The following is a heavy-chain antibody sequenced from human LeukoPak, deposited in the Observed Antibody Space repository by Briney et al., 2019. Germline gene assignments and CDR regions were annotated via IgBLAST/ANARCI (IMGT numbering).Heavy chain of an antibody. V-gene: IGHV3-30-3*01. CDR3: AIDPPYDSSGYYGVDY. CDR1: GFTFSSYA. D-gene: IGHD3-22*01. Sequence: PGGSLRLSCAASGFTFSSYAMHWVRQAPGKGLEWVAVISYDGSNKYYADSVKGRFTISRDNSKNTLYLQMNSLRAEDTAVYYCAIDPPYDSSGYYGVDYWGQGTLVTVSS. CDR2: ISYDGSNK. J-gene: IGHJ4*02.